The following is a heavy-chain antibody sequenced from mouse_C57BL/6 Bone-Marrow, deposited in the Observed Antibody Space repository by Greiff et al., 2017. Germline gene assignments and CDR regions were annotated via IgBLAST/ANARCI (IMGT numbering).Heavy chain of an antibody. D-gene: IGHD1-1*01. CDR2: IDPEDGET. CDR3: ALYGSSYEAWFAY. Sequence: EVKLLESGAELVKPGASVKLSCTASGFNIKDYYMHWVQQRTEQGLEWIGRIDPEDGETKYAPKFQGKATITADTSSNTAYLQLSSLTSEDTAVYYCALYGSSYEAWFAYWGQGTLVTVSA. CDR1: GFNIKDYY. J-gene: IGHJ3*01. V-gene: IGHV14-2*01.